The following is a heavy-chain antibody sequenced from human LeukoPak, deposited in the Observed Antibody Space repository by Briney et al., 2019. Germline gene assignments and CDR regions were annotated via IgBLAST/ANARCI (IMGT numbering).Heavy chain of an antibody. Sequence: QAGGSLRLSCAASGFTFSGSAMHWVRQASGKGLEWVGRIRSKANSYATAYAASVKGRFTISRDDSKNTAYLQMNSLKTEDTAVYYCYTYYYGSGSYNPPFYFGYWGQGTLVTVSS. CDR3: YTYYYGSGSYNPPFYFGY. CDR1: GFTFSGSA. CDR2: IRSKANSYAT. J-gene: IGHJ4*02. D-gene: IGHD3-10*01. V-gene: IGHV3-73*01.